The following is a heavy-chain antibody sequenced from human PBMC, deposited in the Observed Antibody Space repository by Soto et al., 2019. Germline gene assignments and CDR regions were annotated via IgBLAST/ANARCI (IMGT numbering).Heavy chain of an antibody. D-gene: IGHD3-9*01. V-gene: IGHV1-46*01. CDR3: ARNPSKFYDILTGYYTGDYYGMDV. CDR1: GYTFTSYY. CDR2: INPSGGST. Sequence: ASVKVSCKASGYTFTSYYMHWVRQAPGQGLEWMGIINPSGGSTSYAQKFQGRVTMTRDTSTSTVYMELSSLRSEDTAVYYCARNPSKFYDILTGYYTGDYYGMDVWGQGATVTASS. J-gene: IGHJ6*02.